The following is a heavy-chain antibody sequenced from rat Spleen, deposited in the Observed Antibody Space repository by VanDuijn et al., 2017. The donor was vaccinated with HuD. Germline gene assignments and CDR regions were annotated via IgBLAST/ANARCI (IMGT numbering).Heavy chain of an antibody. Sequence: QVQLKESGPGLVQPSQTLSLTCTVSGFSLTNFHVHWVRQPPGKGLEWMGVIWGNGNTNYTSALKSRLSISRDTSKNQVFLKMNSLQTDDTGTYYCTIHPRYWGQGVMVTVSS. CDR2: IWGNGNT. J-gene: IGHJ2*01. D-gene: IGHD3-1*01. CDR3: TIHPRY. CDR1: GFSLTNFH. V-gene: IGHV2S54*01.